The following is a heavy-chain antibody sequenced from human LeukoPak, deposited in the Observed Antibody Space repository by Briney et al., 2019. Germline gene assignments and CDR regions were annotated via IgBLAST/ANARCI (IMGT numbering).Heavy chain of an antibody. CDR1: GGSFSGYY. D-gene: IGHD5-18*01. V-gene: IGHV4-34*01. Sequence: KTSETLSLTCAVYGGSFSGYYGSWIRQPPGKGLEWIGEINHSGSTNYNPSLKSRVTISVDTSKNQFSLKLSSVTAADTAVYYCARLGIQLWLRGSYFDYWGQGTLVTVSS. CDR2: INHSGST. J-gene: IGHJ4*02. CDR3: ARLGIQLWLRGSYFDY.